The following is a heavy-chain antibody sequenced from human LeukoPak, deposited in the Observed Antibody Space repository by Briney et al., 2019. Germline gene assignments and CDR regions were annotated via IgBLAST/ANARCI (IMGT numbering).Heavy chain of an antibody. Sequence: VASVRVSCKASGYTFTSYDINWVRQATGQGLEWMGWMNPKSGNTGYARKFQGRVTMTMSTSVGTAYMELSSLRSEDTAVYYCARGSTVETVAGSLKYRGQGTLVSVSS. J-gene: IGHJ4*02. V-gene: IGHV1-8*01. D-gene: IGHD6-19*01. CDR1: GYTFTSYD. CDR3: ARGSTVETVAGSLKY. CDR2: MNPKSGNT.